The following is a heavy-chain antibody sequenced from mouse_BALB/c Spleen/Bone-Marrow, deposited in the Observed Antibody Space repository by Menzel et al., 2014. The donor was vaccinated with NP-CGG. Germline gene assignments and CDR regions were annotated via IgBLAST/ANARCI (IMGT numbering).Heavy chain of an antibody. D-gene: IGHD1-1*01. CDR3: ARNYYDSSFYFDY. CDR1: GFSLTDYG. V-gene: IGHV2-6-7*01. Sequence: VMLVESGPGLVAPSQSLSIACTVSGFSLTDYGINWVRQPPGKGLEWLGMIWGDGRTDYNSALKSRLSISKDNSKCQVFLKMNSLQTDDTARYYCARNYYDSSFYFDYWGQGTTLTVSS. J-gene: IGHJ2*01. CDR2: IWGDGRT.